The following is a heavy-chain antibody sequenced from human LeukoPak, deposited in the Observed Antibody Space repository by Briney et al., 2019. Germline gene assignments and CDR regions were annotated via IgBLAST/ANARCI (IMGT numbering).Heavy chain of an antibody. CDR1: GGSISSYY. V-gene: IGHV4-59*08. J-gene: IGHJ3*02. D-gene: IGHD2-15*01. CDR2: IYYSGST. Sequence: SKTLSLTCTVSGGSISSYYWSWIRQPPGKGLEWIGYIYYSGSTNYNPSLKSRVTISVDTSKNQFSLKLSSVTAADTAVYYCARHPVNPYCSGGSCKLGGGAFDIWGQGTMVTVSS. CDR3: ARHPVNPYCSGGSCKLGGGAFDI.